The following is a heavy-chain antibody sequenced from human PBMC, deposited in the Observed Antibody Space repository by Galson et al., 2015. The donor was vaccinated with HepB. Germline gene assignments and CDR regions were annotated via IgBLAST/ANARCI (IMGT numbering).Heavy chain of an antibody. J-gene: IGHJ4*02. V-gene: IGHV3-48*01. Sequence: SLRLSCAASGFTFSSFTMNWVRQAPGKRLEWVSYISTTGTNIFYVDSVKGRFAVSRDNAKNSLYLQMNSLRAEDTAIYYCARVVLSGSYWYFDFWGRGTLVTVSS. CDR3: ARVVLSGSYWYFDF. CDR2: ISTTGTNI. CDR1: GFTFSSFT. D-gene: IGHD1-26*01.